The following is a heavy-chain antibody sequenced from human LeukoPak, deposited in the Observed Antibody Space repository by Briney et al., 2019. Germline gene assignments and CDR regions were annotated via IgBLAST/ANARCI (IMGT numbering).Heavy chain of an antibody. D-gene: IGHD6-13*01. V-gene: IGHV1-2*02. J-gene: IGHJ6*03. Sequence: ASVKVSCKASGYTFTGYYMHWVRQAPGQGLEWMGWINPNSGGTNYAQKFQGRVTMTRDTSISTAYMELSRLRSDDTAVYYCARVYSSSWYWTHYYYYYYMDVWGKGTTVTVSS. CDR1: GYTFTGYY. CDR3: ARVYSSSWYWTHYYYYYYMDV. CDR2: INPNSGGT.